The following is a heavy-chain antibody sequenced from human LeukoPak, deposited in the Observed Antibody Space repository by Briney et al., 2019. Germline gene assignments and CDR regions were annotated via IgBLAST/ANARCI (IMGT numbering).Heavy chain of an antibody. CDR1: GFTLSSYW. D-gene: IGHD1-26*01. J-gene: IGHJ4*02. CDR2: INTDGSTT. CDR3: ARAGSYRFDY. V-gene: IGHV3-74*01. Sequence: GGSLRLSCAGSGFTLSSYWIHWVRQGPGKGLVWVLRINTDGSTTTYGDSVKGRFTISRDNAKNTVFLQMNSLRAEDTAVYYCARAGSYRFDYWGQGTLVTVSS.